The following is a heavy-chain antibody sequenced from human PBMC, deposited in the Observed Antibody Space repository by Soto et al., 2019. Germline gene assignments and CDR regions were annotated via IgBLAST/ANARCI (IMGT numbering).Heavy chain of an antibody. Sequence: SETLSLTCAVSGGSISGSYYYWGWLRQSPGKGPEWIGSVFYTGFTSYNPSLESRVSVSVDTSKNQFSLKVSGVSAADTAVYYCARTSYYDSSGLYGGYFDYWGQGTLVTVSS. CDR3: ARTSYYDSSGLYGGYFDY. CDR2: VFYTGFT. J-gene: IGHJ4*02. V-gene: IGHV4-39*01. CDR1: GGSISGSYYY. D-gene: IGHD3-22*01.